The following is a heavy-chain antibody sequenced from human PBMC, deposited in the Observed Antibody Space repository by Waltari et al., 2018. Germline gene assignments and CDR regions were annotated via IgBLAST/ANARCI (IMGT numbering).Heavy chain of an antibody. J-gene: IGHJ4*02. CDR2: INPGRGDT. CDR1: GYTFTGYF. D-gene: IGHD6-19*01. Sequence: QVQLVQSGAEVTKPGASVKVSCKASGYTFTGYFIHWVRQAPGQGLEWMRWINPGRGDTNYAQNFQGRVTMTTDTSISTAYMDLTRLGSDDTAVYYCARGVGAVAGPYFDYWGQGTLITVSS. V-gene: IGHV1-2*02. CDR3: ARGVGAVAGPYFDY.